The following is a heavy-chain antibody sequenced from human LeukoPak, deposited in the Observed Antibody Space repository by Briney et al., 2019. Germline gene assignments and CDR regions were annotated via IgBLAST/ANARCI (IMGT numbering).Heavy chain of an antibody. CDR2: IKPDGSDE. D-gene: IGHD6-6*01. V-gene: IGHV3-7*01. Sequence: GGSLRLSCAASGFTFSSYWMNWVRQAPGKGLEWVANIKPDGSDEYYVDSVKGRFTISRDNAENSLYLQMNSLRAEDTAVYYCARDKYSSSSYYFDYWGQGTLVTVSS. CDR1: GFTFSSYW. J-gene: IGHJ4*02. CDR3: ARDKYSSSSYYFDY.